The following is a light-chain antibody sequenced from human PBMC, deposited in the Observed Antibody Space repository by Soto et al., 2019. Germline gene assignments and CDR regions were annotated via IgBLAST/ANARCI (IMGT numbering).Light chain of an antibody. CDR1: SSNSGAGYD. CDR3: LSFDSSLSVV. Sequence: QSALTQPPSVSGAPGQRVTISCTGSSSNSGAGYDVHWYQQLPGRAPKLLIYGNTNRPSGVPDRFSGSKSGTSASLAITGLQSEDEADYYCLSFDSSLSVVFGGGTQLTVL. J-gene: IGLJ2*01. CDR2: GNT. V-gene: IGLV1-40*01.